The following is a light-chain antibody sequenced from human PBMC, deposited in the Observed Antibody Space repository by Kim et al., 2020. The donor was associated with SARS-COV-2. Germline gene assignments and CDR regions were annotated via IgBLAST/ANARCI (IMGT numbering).Light chain of an antibody. V-gene: IGLV2-11*01. CDR2: VVS. CDR3: CSYAGSYSFV. CDR1: SSDVGAYNY. J-gene: IGLJ1*01. Sequence: GPSVPISCTGTSSDVGAYNYVSWYQQHPGKAPKLMIYVVSKRPSGVPDRFSGSKSGNTASLTISGLQAEDEADYYCCSYAGSYSFVFGTGTKVTVL.